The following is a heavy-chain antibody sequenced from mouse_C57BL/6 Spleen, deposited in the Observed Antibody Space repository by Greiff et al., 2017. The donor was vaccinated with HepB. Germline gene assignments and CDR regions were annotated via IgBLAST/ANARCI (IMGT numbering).Heavy chain of an antibody. D-gene: IGHD1-1*01. J-gene: IGHJ3*01. CDR2: INPNNGGT. Sequence: EVQLQQSGPELVKPGASVKISCKASGYTFTDYYMNWVKQSHGKSLEWIGDINPNNGGTSYNQKFKGKATLTVDKSSSTAYMELRSLTSEDSAVYYCARDYGSFLLAYWGQGTLVTVSA. V-gene: IGHV1-26*01. CDR1: GYTFTDYY. CDR3: ARDYGSFLLAY.